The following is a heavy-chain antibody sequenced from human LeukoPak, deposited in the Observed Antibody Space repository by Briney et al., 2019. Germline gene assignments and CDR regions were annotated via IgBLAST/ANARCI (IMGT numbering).Heavy chain of an antibody. D-gene: IGHD3-10*01. Sequence: PSGTLSLTCAVSGGSISSGGYSWSWIRQPPGKGLEWVGYIYHSGSTYYNPSLKSRVTISVDRSKNQFSLKLSSVTAADTAVYYCARARGYYYGSGSPTLFDYWGQGTLVTVSS. CDR2: IYHSGST. V-gene: IGHV4-30-2*01. CDR1: GGSISSGGYS. J-gene: IGHJ4*02. CDR3: ARARGYYYGSGSPTLFDY.